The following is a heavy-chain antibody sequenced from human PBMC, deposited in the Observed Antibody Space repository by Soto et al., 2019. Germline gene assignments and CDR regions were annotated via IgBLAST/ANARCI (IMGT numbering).Heavy chain of an antibody. CDR1: RYIFTAYF. CDR3: ASHDPGARFDP. V-gene: IGHV1-2*02. Sequence: QVQLGQSGAEGKKPGASVKVSCKAPRYIFTAYFMHWVRQAPGKGLEWMGWINPNNGATHYGLSFQGRVTMTRDTSISTAYMELSSLRSDDTAVYYCASHDPGARFDPWGQGTLVIVSS. D-gene: IGHD1-1*01. J-gene: IGHJ5*02. CDR2: INPNNGAT.